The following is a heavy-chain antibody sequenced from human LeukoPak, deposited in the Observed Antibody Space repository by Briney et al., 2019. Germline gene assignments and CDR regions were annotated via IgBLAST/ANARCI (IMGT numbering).Heavy chain of an antibody. CDR2: TSSDGDIK. CDR1: GFTLSDYA. J-gene: IGHJ4*02. Sequence: SGGSLRLSCTASGFTLSDYAFHWVRQAPGKGLEWVAVTSSDGDIKLYGDSVQGRFIISRDSHKNTLYLQMNNLRVEDTAVYYCARVFLPGSPDFLDYWGQGTLVTVSS. V-gene: IGHV3-30-3*01. D-gene: IGHD2-15*01. CDR3: ARVFLPGSPDFLDY.